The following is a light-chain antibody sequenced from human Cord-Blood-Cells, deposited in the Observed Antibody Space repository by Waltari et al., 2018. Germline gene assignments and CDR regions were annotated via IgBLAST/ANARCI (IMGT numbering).Light chain of an antibody. J-gene: IGKJ2*01. V-gene: IGKV3-15*01. CDR2: GAS. Sequence: EIVMTQSPATLSVSPGERATLSCRARQSVSSNLAWYQQKPGQAPRLLIYGASTRATGIPARFSGSGSGTEFTLIISSLQSEDFAVYYCQQYNNWPYTFGQGTKLEIK. CDR3: QQYNNWPYT. CDR1: QSVSSN.